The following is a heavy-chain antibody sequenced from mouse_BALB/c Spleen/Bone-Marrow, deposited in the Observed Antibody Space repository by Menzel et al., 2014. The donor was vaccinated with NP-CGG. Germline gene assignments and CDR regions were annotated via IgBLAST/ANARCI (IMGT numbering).Heavy chain of an antibody. CDR1: GYTFTRYY. CDR2: IYPGNVNT. D-gene: IGHD2-2*01. Sequence: VQLQQSGPELVEPGASVRISCKASGYTFTRYYIQWMKQRPGQGLEWIGWIYPGNVNTKYNEKFKGKATLTADKSSSTAYMQLSSLTSEDSAVYFCAMWLRRDYYAMDYWGQGTSVTVSS. J-gene: IGHJ4*01. V-gene: IGHV1S56*01. CDR3: AMWLRRDYYAMDY.